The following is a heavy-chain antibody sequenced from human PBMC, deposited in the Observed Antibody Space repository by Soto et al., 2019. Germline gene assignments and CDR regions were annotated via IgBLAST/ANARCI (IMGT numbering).Heavy chain of an antibody. CDR2: ISATGYAT. D-gene: IGHD6-13*01. V-gene: IGHV3-23*01. J-gene: IGHJ5*01. CDR3: AKVRLDRAPAGWVDC. Sequence: EVQLLESGGGLVQPGGSLRPPCEASGFSFSNYAMSWVRQTPGKGLEWVSGISATGYATCYAESVKSRFTISRDNSKNTLYVQMKDPRGDDTATYYCAKVRLDRAPAGWVDCWGQGALVTVSS. CDR1: GFSFSNYA.